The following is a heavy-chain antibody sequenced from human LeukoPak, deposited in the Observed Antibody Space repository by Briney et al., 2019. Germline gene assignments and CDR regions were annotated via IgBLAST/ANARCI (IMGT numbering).Heavy chain of an antibody. D-gene: IGHD3-9*01. CDR1: GYTFTSYG. V-gene: IGHV1-69*13. CDR3: ARDDGRYIDWLGHDAFDI. Sequence: ASVKASCKASGYTFTSYGISWVRQAPGQGLEWMGGIIPIFGTVSYAQKFQGRVTITADESTSTAYMEVSSLRSEDTAVYYCARDDGRYIDWLGHDAFDIWGQGTMVTVSS. CDR2: IIPIFGTV. J-gene: IGHJ3*02.